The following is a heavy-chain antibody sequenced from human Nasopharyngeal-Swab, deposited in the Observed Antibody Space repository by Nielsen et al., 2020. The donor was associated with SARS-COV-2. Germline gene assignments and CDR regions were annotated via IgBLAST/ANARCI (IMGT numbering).Heavy chain of an antibody. J-gene: IGHJ2*01. CDR3: AKDREGGFPDWYLDL. D-gene: IGHD2-15*01. Sequence: GESPKIPRVASGFTLSRYAMNRVRQAPGNGPEWGSAIRGSPDSAYYADSVKGRFSISRDDSKNTMYQQMNNLSVDDTAVYYCAKDREGGFPDWYLDLWGRGTLVTVSS. V-gene: IGHV3-23*01. CDR2: IRGSPDSA. CDR1: GFTLSRYA.